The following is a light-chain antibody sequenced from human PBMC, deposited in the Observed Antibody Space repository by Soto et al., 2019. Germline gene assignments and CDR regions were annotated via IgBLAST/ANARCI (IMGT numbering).Light chain of an antibody. CDR2: GAS. J-gene: IGKJ1*01. Sequence: EIVMTQSPTTVSVSPGERATLSCRATQNINTNLAWYQQKPGQAPRLLIAGASTRATGIPARFSGSGSGTEFTLSISSLQSEDFAVYYCQQYNNWPRTFGQGTKVDIK. CDR3: QQYNNWPRT. V-gene: IGKV3-15*01. CDR1: QNINTN.